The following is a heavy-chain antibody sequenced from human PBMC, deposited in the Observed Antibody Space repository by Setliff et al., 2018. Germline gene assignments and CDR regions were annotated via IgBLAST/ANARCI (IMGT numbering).Heavy chain of an antibody. CDR3: ARRPRAVYGSGRRNWFLDY. CDR2: ISVYSGNT. J-gene: IGHJ4*02. D-gene: IGHD3-10*01. Sequence: ASVKVSCKASGYTFSSFAISWVRQAPGQGLEWLGWISVYSGNTDYAQNFQGRVTMTADTSTSTAYMELRSLTSDDTAVYYCARRPRAVYGSGRRNWFLDYWGQGTLVTVSS. CDR1: GYTFSSFA. V-gene: IGHV1-18*01.